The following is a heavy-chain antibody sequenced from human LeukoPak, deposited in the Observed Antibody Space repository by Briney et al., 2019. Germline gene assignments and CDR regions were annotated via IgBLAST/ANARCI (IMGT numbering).Heavy chain of an antibody. V-gene: IGHV4-39*02. CDR2: IYDSGST. Sequence: TSETLSLTCTVSGGSIRSSYYYWGWIRQPPGKGLEWIGSIYDSGSTYYNPSLKSRVTISVDTSKNQFSLKLNSVTAADTAVYYCARDGGYGHYDYWGRGTLVTVSS. CDR1: GGSIRSSYYY. CDR3: ARDGGYGHYDY. J-gene: IGHJ4*02. D-gene: IGHD5-18*01.